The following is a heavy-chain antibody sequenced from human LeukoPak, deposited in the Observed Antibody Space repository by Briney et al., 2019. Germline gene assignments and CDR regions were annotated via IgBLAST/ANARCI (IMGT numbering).Heavy chain of an antibody. CDR3: ARGEGIDIVATIY. CDR1: GFTFSDYY. V-gene: IGHV3-11*04. J-gene: IGHJ4*02. D-gene: IGHD5-12*01. CDR2: ISSGSTI. Sequence: GGSLRLSCAAPGFTFSDYYMSWIRQAPGKGLEWVSYISSGSTIYYADSVKGRFTISRDNAKNSLYLQMNSLRAEDTAVYYCARGEGIDIVATIYWGQGTLVTVSS.